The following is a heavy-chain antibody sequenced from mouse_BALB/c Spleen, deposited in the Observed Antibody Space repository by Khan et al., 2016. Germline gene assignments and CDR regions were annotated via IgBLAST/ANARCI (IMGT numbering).Heavy chain of an antibody. J-gene: IGHJ3*01. Sequence: EVELVESGGDLVKPGGSLNLSCAASGFTFSTYGMSWVRQTPDKRLEWVATISSGGSYPYYPDSVKGRFTISRDNAKNTLYLQMSSLKSEDTAMYYCARQGRYDGGFAYWGQGTLVTVSA. V-gene: IGHV5-6*01. CDR3: ARQGRYDGGFAY. CDR2: ISSGGSYP. CDR1: GFTFSTYG. D-gene: IGHD2-14*01.